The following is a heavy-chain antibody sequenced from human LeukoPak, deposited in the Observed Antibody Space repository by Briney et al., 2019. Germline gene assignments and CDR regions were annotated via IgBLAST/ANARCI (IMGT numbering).Heavy chain of an antibody. D-gene: IGHD3-16*01. CDR2: ISSDGSAI. Sequence: GGSLRLSCAASGFTFSSYSMNWVRQAPGKGLEWVSYISSDGSAITYADSVKGRFTISRDNAKNSLYLQMNSLRVEDTAVYYCARSGLKAGGDYWGLGTLVTVSS. J-gene: IGHJ4*02. CDR1: GFTFSSYS. CDR3: ARSGLKAGGDY. V-gene: IGHV3-48*04.